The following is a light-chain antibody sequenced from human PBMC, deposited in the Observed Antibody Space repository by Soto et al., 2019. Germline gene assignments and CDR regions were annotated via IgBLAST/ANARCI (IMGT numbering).Light chain of an antibody. Sequence: SYELTQPPSVSVSPGQTASITCSGDKLGDNYACWYQQKPGQSPVVVIYQDTRRPSGIPERFSGSNSGNTATLTISGTQAMDEADYYCQAWDSSTAVVFGGGTKLTVL. CDR3: QAWDSSTAVV. CDR2: QDT. CDR1: KLGDNY. V-gene: IGLV3-1*01. J-gene: IGLJ2*01.